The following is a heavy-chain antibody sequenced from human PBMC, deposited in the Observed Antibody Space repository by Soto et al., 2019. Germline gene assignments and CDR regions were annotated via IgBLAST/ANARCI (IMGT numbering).Heavy chain of an antibody. CDR3: AREGRMGTFDY. D-gene: IGHD1-1*01. V-gene: IGHV4-61*01. CDR2: FYYSGST. CDR1: GGSVSGGSYF. Sequence: SEPLSLTCTVSGGSVSGGSYFWSWVRQPPGKGLEWIGYFYYSGSTKYNPSLKSRVTILEDTSKNQFSLKLNSVTAADTAVYYCAREGRMGTFDYWGQGALVTVSS. J-gene: IGHJ4*02.